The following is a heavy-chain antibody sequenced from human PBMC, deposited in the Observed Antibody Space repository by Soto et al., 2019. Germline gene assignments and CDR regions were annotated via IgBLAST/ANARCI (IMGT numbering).Heavy chain of an antibody. J-gene: IGHJ3*02. V-gene: IGHV3-23*01. CDR2: ISGSGGNT. D-gene: IGHD5-12*01. Sequence: EVQLLESGGGLVQPGGSLSLSCAASGFTFRSYGMSWVRQAPGKGLEWVSAISGSGGNTFYADSVRGRFTISRDNSKYTLYVQMNSLRAEDTALYYCAKGIYSAYAKGANDIWGQGTMVTVSS. CDR3: AKGIYSAYAKGANDI. CDR1: GFTFRSYG.